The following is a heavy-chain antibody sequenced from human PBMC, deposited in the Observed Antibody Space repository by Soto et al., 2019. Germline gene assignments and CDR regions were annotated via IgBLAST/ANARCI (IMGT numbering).Heavy chain of an antibody. CDR1: GFTFSGYG. J-gene: IGHJ6*02. D-gene: IGHD5-12*01. V-gene: IGHV3-33*01. CDR3: ARDIVATIFFSYYYGMDV. CDR2: IWYDGSNK. Sequence: GGSLRLSCAASGFTFSGYGMHWVRQAPGKGLEWVAVIWYDGSNKYYADSVKGRFTISRDNSKNTLYLQMNSLRAEDTAVYYYARDIVATIFFSYYYGMDVWGQGTTVTVSS.